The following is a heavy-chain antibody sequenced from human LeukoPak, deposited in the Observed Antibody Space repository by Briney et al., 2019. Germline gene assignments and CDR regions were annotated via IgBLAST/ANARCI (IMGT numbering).Heavy chain of an antibody. J-gene: IGHJ5*02. CDR3: ARTHPIWYYDFWSGYLNWFDP. CDR1: GGSISSSSYY. CDR2: IYYSGST. V-gene: IGHV4-39*07. Sequence: SETLSLTCTVSGGSISSSSYYWGWIRQPPGKGLEWIGSIYYSGSTYYNPSLKSRVTISVDTSKNQFSLKLSSVTAADTAVYYCARTHPIWYYDFWSGYLNWFDPWGQGNLVTVSS. D-gene: IGHD3-3*01.